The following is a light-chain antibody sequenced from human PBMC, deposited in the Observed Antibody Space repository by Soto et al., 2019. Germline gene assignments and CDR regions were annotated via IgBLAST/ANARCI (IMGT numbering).Light chain of an antibody. CDR3: QYYGSSLSGRHVV. CDR2: GNS. Sequence: QSVLTQPPSVSGAPGQRVTISCTGSSSNIGAGYDVHWYQQLPGTAPKLLIYGNSNRPSGVPDRFSGSKSGTSASLAITGLPAEDAADYYCQYYGSSLSGRHVVFGGGTKLTVL. V-gene: IGLV1-40*01. CDR1: SSNIGAGYD. J-gene: IGLJ2*01.